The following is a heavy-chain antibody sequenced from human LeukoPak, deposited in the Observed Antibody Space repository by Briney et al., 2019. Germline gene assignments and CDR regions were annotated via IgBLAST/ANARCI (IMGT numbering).Heavy chain of an antibody. J-gene: IGHJ4*02. CDR3: ARDMSWSGWYALDY. V-gene: IGHV4-59*12. CDR2: IYNSGST. CDR1: GGSIYSYY. D-gene: IGHD6-19*01. Sequence: SETLSLTCTVSGGSIYSYYWSWIRQPPGKGLEGIGYIYNSGSTNYNPSLKSRVTISVDTSKNQVSLKLSSVTAADTAVYYCARDMSWSGWYALDYWGQRTLVTVSS.